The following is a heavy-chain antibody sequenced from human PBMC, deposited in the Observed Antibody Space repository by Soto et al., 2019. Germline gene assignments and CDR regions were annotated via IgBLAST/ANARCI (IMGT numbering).Heavy chain of an antibody. V-gene: IGHV3-23*01. CDR3: SKRSSSSTFDY. CDR1: GFTFSSYA. J-gene: IGHJ4*02. D-gene: IGHD6-6*01. Sequence: EVQLLESGGGLVQPGESLRLSCAASGFTFSSYAMSWVRQAPGKGLEWVSVISGSDDSTYYADSVKGRFTISRDNSKNTMYLRMNSLRAEDTAVYYCSKRSSSSTFDYWCQGTLVTVSS. CDR2: ISGSDDST.